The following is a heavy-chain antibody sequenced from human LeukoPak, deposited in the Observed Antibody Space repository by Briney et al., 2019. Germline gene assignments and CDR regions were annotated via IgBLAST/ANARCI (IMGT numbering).Heavy chain of an antibody. CDR2: IYYSGST. Sequence: PSETLSLTCTVSGGSISSYYWSWIRQPPGKGLEWIGYIYYSGSTNYNPSLKSRVTISVDTSKNQFSLKLSSVTAADTAVYYCARQSYYYDSSGYYSYAFDIWGQGTMVTVSS. V-gene: IGHV4-59*08. CDR1: GGSISSYY. J-gene: IGHJ3*02. CDR3: ARQSYYYDSSGYYSYAFDI. D-gene: IGHD3-22*01.